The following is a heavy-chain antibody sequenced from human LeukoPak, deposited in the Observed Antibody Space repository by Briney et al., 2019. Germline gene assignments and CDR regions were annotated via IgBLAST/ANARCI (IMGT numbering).Heavy chain of an antibody. CDR2: IIPILGIA. CDR3: ARSRLLEWLLPNDAFDI. J-gene: IGHJ3*02. Sequence: SVKVSCKASGGTFSSYTISWVRQAPGQGLEWMGRIIPILGIANYAQKFQGRVTITADKSTSTAYMELSSLRSEDTAVYYCARSRLLEWLLPNDAFDIWGQGTMVTVSS. V-gene: IGHV1-69*02. CDR1: GGTFSSYT. D-gene: IGHD3-3*01.